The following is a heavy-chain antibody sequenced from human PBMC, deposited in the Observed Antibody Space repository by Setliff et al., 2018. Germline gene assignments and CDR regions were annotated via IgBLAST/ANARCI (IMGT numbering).Heavy chain of an antibody. J-gene: IGHJ6*03. CDR1: GGTFSSYA. CDR3: ARDTFGRGLNYYYYYMDV. CDR2: FIPIFGTA. V-gene: IGHV1-69*06. D-gene: IGHD3-3*01. Sequence: ASVKVSCKASGGTFSSYAISWVRQAPGQGLEWMGRFIPIFGTANYAQKFQGRVTITADKSTSTAYMELSSLRSEDTAVYYCARDTFGRGLNYYYYYMDVWGKGTTVTVSS.